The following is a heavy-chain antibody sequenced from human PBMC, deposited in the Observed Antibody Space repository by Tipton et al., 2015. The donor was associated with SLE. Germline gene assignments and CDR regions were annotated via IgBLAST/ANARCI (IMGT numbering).Heavy chain of an antibody. D-gene: IGHD2-21*01. CDR3: ARGKISWAVFVVKNYFDS. J-gene: IGHJ4*02. V-gene: IGHV4-4*08. CDR1: GNSISSYF. Sequence: TLSLTCTVSGNSISSYFWSWIRQPPGKGLEWIGHFHTSGTTNYNPSLKSRVTISRDTSKNQFSLRLSSVTAADTAVYYCARGKISWAVFVVKNYFDSWGQGTLVTVSS. CDR2: FHTSGTT.